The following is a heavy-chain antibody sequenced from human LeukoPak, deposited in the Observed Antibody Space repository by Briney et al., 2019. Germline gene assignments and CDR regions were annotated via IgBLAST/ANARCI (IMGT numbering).Heavy chain of an antibody. V-gene: IGHV3-48*03. Sequence: GGSLRLSCAASGFTFSSYEMNWVRQAPGKGLEWVSYISSSGSTIYYADSVKGRFTISRDNAKNSLYLQMNSLRAEDTAVYYCARENSGSYREFDYWGQGTLVTVSS. CDR3: ARENSGSYREFDY. J-gene: IGHJ4*02. D-gene: IGHD1-26*01. CDR1: GFTFSSYE. CDR2: ISSSGSTI.